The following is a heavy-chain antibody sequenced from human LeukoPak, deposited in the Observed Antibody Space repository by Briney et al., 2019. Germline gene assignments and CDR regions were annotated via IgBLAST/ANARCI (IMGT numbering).Heavy chain of an antibody. V-gene: IGHV1-2*02. J-gene: IGHJ4*02. CDR3: TRGHITAPSFAY. Sequence: ASVKVSCKASGYDFTDYYIHWVRQAPGQGLEWMGWINPNSGGTYCAQTFQGRVTMTRDTSISTAFMDLSRLKSDDTAVYYCTRGHITAPSFAYWGQGTPVTVSS. D-gene: IGHD3-10*01. CDR2: INPNSGGT. CDR1: GYDFTDYY.